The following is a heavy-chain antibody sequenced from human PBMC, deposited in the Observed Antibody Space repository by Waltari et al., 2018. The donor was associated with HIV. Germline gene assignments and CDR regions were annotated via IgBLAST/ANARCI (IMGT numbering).Heavy chain of an antibody. J-gene: IGHJ4*02. CDR2: ISSSGSTT. V-gene: IGHV3-48*03. D-gene: IGHD2-15*01. CDR3: ASGFTLDQ. Sequence: EVQLVESGGGLIQPGGSLRLSCTVSGFTFSGYEMNWVRQAPGKGLEWISYISSSGSTTYYADSVKGRFTISRDNANNSLYLQMNSLRAEDTAVYYCASGFTLDQWGQGTLITVSS. CDR1: GFTFSGYE.